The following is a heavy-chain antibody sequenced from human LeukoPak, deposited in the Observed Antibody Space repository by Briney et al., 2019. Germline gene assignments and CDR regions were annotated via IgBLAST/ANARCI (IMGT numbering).Heavy chain of an antibody. V-gene: IGHV3-21*01. CDR2: ISSSSSYI. J-gene: IGHJ6*03. Sequence: GGSLRLSCAASGSTFSSYSMNWVRQAPGKGLEWASSISSSSSYIYYADPVKGRFTISRDNAKNSLYLQMNSLRAEDTAVYYCARADSSGYYLTYYYYYMDVWGKGTTVTVSS. D-gene: IGHD3-22*01. CDR3: ARADSSGYYLTYYYYYMDV. CDR1: GSTFSSYS.